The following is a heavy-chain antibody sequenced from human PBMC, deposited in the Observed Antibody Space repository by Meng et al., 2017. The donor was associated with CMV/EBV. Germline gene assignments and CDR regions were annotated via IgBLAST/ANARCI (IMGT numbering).Heavy chain of an antibody. V-gene: IGHV3-43*01. Sequence: VQLVASGGGPVQPGGSLRLSCAASGFTFDDYTMHWVRQAPGKGLEWVSLISWDGGSTYYADSEKGRFTISRDNSKNSLYLQMNSLRTEDTALYYCAKGPGENWFDPWGQGTLVTVSS. CDR3: AKGPGENWFDP. J-gene: IGHJ5*02. CDR1: GFTFDDYT. D-gene: IGHD3-10*01. CDR2: ISWDGGST.